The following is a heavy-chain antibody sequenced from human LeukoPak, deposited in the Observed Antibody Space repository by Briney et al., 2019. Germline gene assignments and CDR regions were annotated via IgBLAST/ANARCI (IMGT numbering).Heavy chain of an antibody. D-gene: IGHD2-15*01. V-gene: IGHV4-59*12. J-gene: IGHJ5*02. CDR3: ARDCSGGSGLDWFDP. CDR2: IYYSGST. Sequence: SETLSLTCTVSGGSITSYYWSWIRQPPGKGLEWIGYIYYSGSTNYNPSLKSRVTISVDTSKNQFSLKLSSVTAADTAVYYCARDCSGGSGLDWFDPWGQGTLVTVSS. CDR1: GGSITSYY.